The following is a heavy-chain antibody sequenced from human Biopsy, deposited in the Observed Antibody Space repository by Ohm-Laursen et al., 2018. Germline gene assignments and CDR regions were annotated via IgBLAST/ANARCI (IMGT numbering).Heavy chain of an antibody. CDR2: INDSGRT. CDR1: GGSFSGYY. CDR3: ARGTNYYGSGRNRHWFDP. J-gene: IGHJ5*02. V-gene: IGHV4-34*01. D-gene: IGHD3-10*01. Sequence: TLSLTCGVYGGSFSGYYCSWIRQPPGKGLEWIGEINDSGRTNYNPSLRSRVTFSVDTSKNQFSLKLSSVTAADTAAYYCARGTNYYGSGRNRHWFDPWGQGTQVTVSS.